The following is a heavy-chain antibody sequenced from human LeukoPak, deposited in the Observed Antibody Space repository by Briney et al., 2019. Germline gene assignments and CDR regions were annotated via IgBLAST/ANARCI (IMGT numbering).Heavy chain of an antibody. D-gene: IGHD1-26*01. Sequence: ASVTVSCKASGGTFSSYAISWVRQAPGQGLEWMGGIIPIFGTANYAQKFQGRVTITTDESTSTAYMELSSLRSEDTAVYYCASSEDSGSYYGSDYYYYMDVWGKGTTVTVSS. CDR2: IIPIFGTA. CDR3: ASSEDSGSYYGSDYYYYMDV. J-gene: IGHJ6*03. V-gene: IGHV1-69*05. CDR1: GGTFSSYA.